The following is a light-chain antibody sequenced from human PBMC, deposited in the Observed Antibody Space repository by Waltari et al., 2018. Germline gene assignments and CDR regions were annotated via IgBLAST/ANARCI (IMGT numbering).Light chain of an antibody. CDR3: QQYNDWPLT. Sequence: EIVMMQSPATLSVSPGEGATLSCRASQSVRSRLAWYQQKPGQTPRLRIYGASTRATGIPDRFSGSGSETEFTLTISSLQSEDFAVYYCQQYNDWPLTFGGGTKVEIK. CDR2: GAS. V-gene: IGKV3D-15*01. J-gene: IGKJ4*01. CDR1: QSVRSR.